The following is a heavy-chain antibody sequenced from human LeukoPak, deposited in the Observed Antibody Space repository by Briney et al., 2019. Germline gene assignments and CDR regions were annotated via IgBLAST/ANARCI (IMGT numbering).Heavy chain of an antibody. CDR3: TRVDYYDSSVYYDWFDP. V-gene: IGHV4-34*01. J-gene: IGHJ5*02. Sequence: SETLSLTCGVYDGSFSGYYWSWIRQPPGKGLEWIGETNHSGSTNYNPSLKSRVTISVDTSKNQFSLKLSSVTAADTAVYYCTRVDYYDSSVYYDWFDPWGQGTLVTVSS. D-gene: IGHD3-22*01. CDR2: TNHSGST. CDR1: DGSFSGYY.